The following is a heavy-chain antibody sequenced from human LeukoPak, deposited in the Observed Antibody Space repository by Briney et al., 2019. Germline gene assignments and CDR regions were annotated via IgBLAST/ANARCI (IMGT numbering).Heavy chain of an antibody. D-gene: IGHD3-10*01. CDR3: VREVTMVRGVITFYHYNGMDV. V-gene: IGHV1-8*01. CDR2: MNPNSGST. CDR1: GYTFTSYD. Sequence: GASVKVSCKASGYTFTSYDINWVRQATGQGLEWMGWMNPNSGSTGYAQKFQGRVTMTRNTSISTAYMELRSLRSDDTAVYYCVREVTMVRGVITFYHYNGMDVWGQGTAVTVSS. J-gene: IGHJ6*02.